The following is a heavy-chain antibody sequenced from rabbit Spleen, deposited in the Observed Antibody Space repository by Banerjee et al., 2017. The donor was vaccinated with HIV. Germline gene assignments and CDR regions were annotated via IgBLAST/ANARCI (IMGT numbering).Heavy chain of an antibody. D-gene: IGHD2-1*01. CDR1: GVSFSDKDV. J-gene: IGHJ4*01. CDR2: INIVTGKS. Sequence: QSLEESGGDLVKPEGSLTLTCKASGVSFSDKDVMCWVRQAPGKGLEWIACINIVTGKSVYASWAKGRFIMSRTSSTTVTLQMTSLTVTDTATYFCATYVDYDGDFNLWGPGTLVTVS. V-gene: IGHV1S40*01. CDR3: ATYVDYDGDFNL.